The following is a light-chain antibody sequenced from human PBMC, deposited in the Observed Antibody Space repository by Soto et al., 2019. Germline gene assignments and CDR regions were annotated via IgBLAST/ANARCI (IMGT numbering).Light chain of an antibody. CDR2: EVS. Sequence: QPVLTQPASVSGSPGQSITISCTGTHSDGGSYNLVSWYQQHPGKAPKVIIYEVSERPSGVSDRFSGSKSGNTASLMISGLQAEDEADYYCCSYAGSTTQTYVFGSGTKVTVL. CDR3: CSYAGSTTQTYV. V-gene: IGLV2-23*02. CDR1: HSDGGSYNL. J-gene: IGLJ1*01.